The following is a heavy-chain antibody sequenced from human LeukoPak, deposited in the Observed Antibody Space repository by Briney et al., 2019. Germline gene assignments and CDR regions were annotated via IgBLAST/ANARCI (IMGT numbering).Heavy chain of an antibody. D-gene: IGHD4-17*01. CDR3: ARQLRGDYVFQH. J-gene: IGHJ1*01. CDR1: GGSFSGYY. CDR2: INHSGST. Sequence: SETLSLTCAVYGGSFSGYYWSWIRQPPGKGLEWIGEINHSGSTNYNPSLKSRVTIPVDTSKNQFSLKLSSVTAADTAVYYCARQLRGDYVFQHWGQGTLVTVSS. V-gene: IGHV4-34*01.